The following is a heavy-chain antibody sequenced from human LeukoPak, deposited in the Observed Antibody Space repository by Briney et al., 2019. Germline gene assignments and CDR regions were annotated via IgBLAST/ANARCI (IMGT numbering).Heavy chain of an antibody. D-gene: IGHD5-24*01. J-gene: IGHJ6*03. CDR3: AKVRDRRDGYNFYFYYYMDV. CDR2: IKQDGSDK. Sequence: GGSLRLSCAASGFTFGDYWMNWVRQAPGKGLEWVANIKQDGSDKAYLDSVRGRFTISRDNAKNSLYLQMNSLRAEDTAVYYCAKVRDRRDGYNFYFYYYMDVWGKGTTVTVSS. CDR1: GFTFGDYW. V-gene: IGHV3-7*01.